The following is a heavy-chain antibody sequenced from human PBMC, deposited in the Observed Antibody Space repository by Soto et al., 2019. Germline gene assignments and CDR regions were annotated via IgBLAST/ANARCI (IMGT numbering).Heavy chain of an antibody. CDR2: IYPGDSDT. V-gene: IGHV5-51*01. Sequence: HGESLKISCKVSGYTFTTYWIVWVRQMPGKGLECMGIIYPGDSDTRYSPSFQGQVTISADKSITTAYLQWNSLKASDTAMYYCARLGDSFYGWGSYHFDYGGHGTPVTISS. D-gene: IGHD3-10*01. CDR1: GYTFTTYW. J-gene: IGHJ4*01. CDR3: ARLGDSFYGWGSYHFDY.